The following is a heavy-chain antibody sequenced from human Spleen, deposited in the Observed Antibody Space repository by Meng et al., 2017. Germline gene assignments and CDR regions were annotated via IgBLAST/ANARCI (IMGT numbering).Heavy chain of an antibody. Sequence: ASVKVSCKASGYTFTGYYMHWVRQAPGQGLEWMGRINPNSGGTNYAQKFQGRVTMTRDTSISTAYMELSRLRSDDTAVYYCARDKIVVVTDDYYYYGMDVWGQGTTVTVSS. V-gene: IGHV1-2*06. CDR3: ARDKIVVVTDDYYYYGMDV. D-gene: IGHD2-21*02. CDR2: INPNSGGT. CDR1: GYTFTGYY. J-gene: IGHJ6*02.